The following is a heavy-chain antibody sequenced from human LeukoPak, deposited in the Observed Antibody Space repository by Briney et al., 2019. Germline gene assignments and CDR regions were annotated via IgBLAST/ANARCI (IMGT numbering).Heavy chain of an antibody. CDR1: GFTFSSYS. Sequence: GSLRLSCAASGFTFSSYSMNWVRQAPGKGLEWVSSISSSSTYIYYGDSVKGRFTISRDNAKNSLYLQMNSLRAEDTAVYYCARTETMARDYWGQGTLVTVSS. V-gene: IGHV3-21*01. J-gene: IGHJ4*02. CDR2: ISSSSTYI. D-gene: IGHD3-10*01. CDR3: ARTETMARDY.